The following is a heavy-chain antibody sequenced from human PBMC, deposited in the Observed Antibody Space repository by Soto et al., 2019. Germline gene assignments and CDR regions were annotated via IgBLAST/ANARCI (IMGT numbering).Heavy chain of an antibody. CDR1: GFTFSSYW. Sequence: EVQLVESGGGLVQPGGSLRLSCAASGFTFSSYWMHWVRQAPGKGLVWVSRINSDGSSTSYADSVKGRFTISRDNAKNTLYLKMNSLGAEDTAVYYCARDPVVVTVTSYYYYGMDVWGQGTTVTVSS. V-gene: IGHV3-74*01. CDR3: ARDPVVVTVTSYYYYGMDV. J-gene: IGHJ6*02. CDR2: INSDGSST. D-gene: IGHD2-21*02.